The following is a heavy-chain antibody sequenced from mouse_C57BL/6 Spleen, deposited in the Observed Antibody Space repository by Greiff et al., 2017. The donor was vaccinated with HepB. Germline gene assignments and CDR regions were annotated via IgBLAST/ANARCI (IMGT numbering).Heavy chain of an antibody. J-gene: IGHJ4*01. V-gene: IGHV5-17*01. CDR3: ANDYDEMDY. CDR2: ISSGSSTI. Sequence: EVQLQQSGGGLVKPGGSLKLSCAASGFTFSDYGMHWVRQAPEKGLEWVAYISSGSSTIYYADTVKGRFTISRDNAKNTLFLQMTSLRSEDTAMYYCANDYDEMDYWGQGTSVTVSS. CDR1: GFTFSDYG. D-gene: IGHD2-4*01.